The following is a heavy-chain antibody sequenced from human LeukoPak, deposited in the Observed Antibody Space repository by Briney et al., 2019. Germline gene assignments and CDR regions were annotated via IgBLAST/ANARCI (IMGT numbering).Heavy chain of an antibody. V-gene: IGHV1-46*01. J-gene: IGHJ5*02. CDR2: INPSGGST. Sequence: ASVKVSCKASGYTFTSYYMHWVRQAPGQGLEWMGIINPSGGSTSYAQKLQGRVTMTRDTSTSTVYMELSSLRSEDTAVYNCATALRGNWCAPWGEGTLVTVSS. CDR1: GYTFTSYY. CDR3: ATALRGNWCAP. D-gene: IGHD3-10*01.